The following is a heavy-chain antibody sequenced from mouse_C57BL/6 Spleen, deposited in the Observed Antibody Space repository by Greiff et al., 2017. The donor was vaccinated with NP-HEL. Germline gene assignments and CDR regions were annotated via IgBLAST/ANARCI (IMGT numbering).Heavy chain of an antibody. CDR3: ARRGDYDVFAY. CDR1: GFTFSSYT. CDR2: ISGGGGNT. Sequence: EVKVVESGGGLVKPGGSLKLSCAASGFTFSSYTMSWVRQTPEKRLEWVATISGGGGNTYYPDSVKGRFTISRDNAKNTLYLQMSSLRSGDTALYYCARRGDYDVFAYWGQGTLVTVSA. D-gene: IGHD2-4*01. J-gene: IGHJ3*01. V-gene: IGHV5-9*01.